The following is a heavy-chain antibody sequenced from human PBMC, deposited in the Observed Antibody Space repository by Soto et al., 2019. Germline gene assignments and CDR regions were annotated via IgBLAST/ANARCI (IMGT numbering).Heavy chain of an antibody. J-gene: IGHJ4*02. D-gene: IGHD6-13*01. Sequence: SETLSLTCTVSGGSISSSSYYWGWIRQPPGKGLEWIGSIYYSGSTYYNPSLKSRVTISVDTSKNQFSLKLSSVTAADTAVYYCASTYPNRIAAAGTFDYWGQGTLVTVSS. CDR1: GGSISSSSYY. CDR2: IYYSGST. V-gene: IGHV4-39*01. CDR3: ASTYPNRIAAAGTFDY.